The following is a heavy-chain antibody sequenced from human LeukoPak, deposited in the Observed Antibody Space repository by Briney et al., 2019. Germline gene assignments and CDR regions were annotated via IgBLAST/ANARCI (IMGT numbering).Heavy chain of an antibody. CDR1: GGSFSGYY. CDR3: ARGSNYDSSGYFGGAYYYYYGMDV. J-gene: IGHJ6*02. D-gene: IGHD3-22*01. V-gene: IGHV4-34*01. Sequence: SETLSLTCAVYGGSFSGYYWSWIRQPPGKGLEWIGEINHSGSTNYNPSLKSRVTISVDTSKNQFSLKLSSVTAADTAVYYCARGSNYDSSGYFGGAYYYYYGMDVWGQGTTVTVSS. CDR2: INHSGST.